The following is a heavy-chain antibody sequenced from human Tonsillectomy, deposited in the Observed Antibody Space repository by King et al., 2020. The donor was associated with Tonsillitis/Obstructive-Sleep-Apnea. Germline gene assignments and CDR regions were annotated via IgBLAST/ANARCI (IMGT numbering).Heavy chain of an antibody. Sequence: QLVQSGAEVKKPGASVKVSCKASGYAFTSYGISWGRQAPGQGLEWMGWISAYNGNTNYAQKLQGRVTMTTDTSTSTAYMELRSLRSDDTAVYYCARDCGDLYDILTGNHYYSYYMDVWGKGTTVTVSS. CDR2: ISAYNGNT. J-gene: IGHJ6*03. V-gene: IGHV1-18*01. CDR3: ARDCGDLYDILTGNHYYSYYMDV. CDR1: GYAFTSYG. D-gene: IGHD3-9*01.